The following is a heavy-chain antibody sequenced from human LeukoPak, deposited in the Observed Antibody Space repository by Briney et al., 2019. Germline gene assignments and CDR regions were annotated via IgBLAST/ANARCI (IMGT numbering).Heavy chain of an antibody. V-gene: IGHV1-46*01. CDR3: ARERITGTRRAGSYNWFDP. CDR1: GYTFTSYS. D-gene: IGHD1-7*01. CDR2: INPSGGST. Sequence: ASVKVSCKASGYTFTSYSMPWVRQAPGQGLEWMRIINPSGGSTSYAQKFQGRVTMTKDTSTSTVYMELSSLRSEDTAVYYCARERITGTRRAGSYNWFDPWGQGTLVTVSS. J-gene: IGHJ5*02.